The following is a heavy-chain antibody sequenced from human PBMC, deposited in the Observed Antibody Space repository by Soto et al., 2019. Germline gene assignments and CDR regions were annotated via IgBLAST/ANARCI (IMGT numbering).Heavy chain of an antibody. Sequence: ASVKVSCKASGYTSTSYGISWVRQAPGQGLEWMGWTSAYNGNTNYAQKLQGRVTMTTDTSTSTAYMELRSLRSDDTAVYYCARVLKPLYSSGWSPTNWFDPWGQGTLVTVSS. CDR3: ARVLKPLYSSGWSPTNWFDP. CDR2: TSAYNGNT. CDR1: GYTSTSYG. V-gene: IGHV1-18*01. J-gene: IGHJ5*02. D-gene: IGHD6-19*01.